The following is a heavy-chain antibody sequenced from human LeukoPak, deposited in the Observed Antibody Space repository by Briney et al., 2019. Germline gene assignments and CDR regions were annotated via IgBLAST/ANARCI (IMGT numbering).Heavy chain of an antibody. CDR2: ISGSGGST. V-gene: IGHV3-23*01. CDR1: GFTCSSYA. CDR3: AKITHPGYCSSTSCHIIYYFDY. D-gene: IGHD2-2*02. J-gene: IGHJ4*02. Sequence: GGSLRLSCAASGFTCSSYAMSWVRQGPGKGLEWVSAISGSGGSTYYADSVKGRFTISRDNSKNTLYLQMNSLRAEDTAVYYCAKITHPGYCSSTSCHIIYYFDYWGQGTLVTVSS.